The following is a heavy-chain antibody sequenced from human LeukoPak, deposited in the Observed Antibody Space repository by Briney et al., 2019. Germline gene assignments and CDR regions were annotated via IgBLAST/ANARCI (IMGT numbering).Heavy chain of an antibody. J-gene: IGHJ4*02. CDR2: ISSSSSYI. Sequence: GGSLRLSCAASGFTFSSYSMNWVRQAPGKRLEWVSSISSSSSYIYYADSVKGRFTISRDNAKNSLYLQMNSLRAEDTAVYYCARGADCSSTSCYIDFDYWGQGTLVTVSS. CDR1: GFTFSSYS. CDR3: ARGADCSSTSCYIDFDY. V-gene: IGHV3-21*01. D-gene: IGHD2-2*02.